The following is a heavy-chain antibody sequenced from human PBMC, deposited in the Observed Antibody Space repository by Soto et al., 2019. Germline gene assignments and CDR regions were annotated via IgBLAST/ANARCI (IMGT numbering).Heavy chain of an antibody. D-gene: IGHD4-4*01. CDR3: ARLLLRDDYNWGYFDL. J-gene: IGHJ2*01. Sequence: QVQLVESGRGVVQPGRSLRLSCAASGFTFSSYAMHWVRQAPGKGLEWVAVISYDGSNKYYADSVKGRFTISRDNSKNTLYLQMNSLRTEDTAVYYCARLLLRDDYNWGYFDLWGRVTLDTVSS. V-gene: IGHV3-30-3*01. CDR1: GFTFSSYA. CDR2: ISYDGSNK.